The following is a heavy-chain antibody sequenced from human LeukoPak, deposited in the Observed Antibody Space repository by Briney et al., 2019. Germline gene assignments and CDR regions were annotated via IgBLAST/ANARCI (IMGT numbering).Heavy chain of an antibody. CDR3: AKDLMRDRWFGES. V-gene: IGHV3-30*02. J-gene: IGHJ5*02. CDR1: GFTFNYYG. D-gene: IGHD3-10*01. CDR2: IRYDGNDK. Sequence: GGSLRLSCAASGFTFNYYGMHWVRQAPGKGLEWVAFIRYDGNDKYYAKSVKGRFTISRDTSRNTLYLQMNSPRPEDTAVYYCAKDLMRDRWFGESWGQGTLVTVSS.